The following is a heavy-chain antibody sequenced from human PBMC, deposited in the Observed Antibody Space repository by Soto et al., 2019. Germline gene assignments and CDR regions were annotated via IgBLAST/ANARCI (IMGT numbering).Heavy chain of an antibody. CDR2: IYWDDDK. D-gene: IGHD3-10*01. Sequence: SGPTLVNPTQTLTLTCTFSGFSLSTSGVGVGWIRQPPGKALEWLALIYWDDDKRYSPSLKSRLTITKDTTKNQVVLTMTNMDPVDTATYYCAHSFPGSGGHPQYNNWFDPWGQGTLVTVSS. CDR1: GFSLSTSGVG. CDR3: AHSFPGSGGHPQYNNWFDP. J-gene: IGHJ5*02. V-gene: IGHV2-5*02.